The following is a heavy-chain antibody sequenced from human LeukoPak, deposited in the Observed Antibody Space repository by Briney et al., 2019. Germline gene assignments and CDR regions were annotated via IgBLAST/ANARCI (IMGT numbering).Heavy chain of an antibody. V-gene: IGHV3-23*01. CDR2: VNSDGGST. J-gene: IGHJ4*02. Sequence: PGGSLRLPCAASGFTFSNYAMTWVRQAPGKGLEWVSGVNSDGGSTYYADSVRGRFTISRNNSKNTLYLQMNSLRADDTAVYYCAKGISNPDYWGQGTLVTVSS. D-gene: IGHD4-11*01. CDR1: GFTFSNYA. CDR3: AKGISNPDY.